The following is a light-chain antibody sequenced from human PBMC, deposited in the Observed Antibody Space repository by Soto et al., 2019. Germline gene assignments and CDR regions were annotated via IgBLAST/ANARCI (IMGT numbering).Light chain of an antibody. CDR3: QQDGRSLWT. CDR2: GAS. V-gene: IGKV3-20*01. CDR1: QSVSSSY. Sequence: EIVLTQSPDTLSLSPGERATLSCRASQSVSSSYLAWYQQKPGQAPRLLIYGASSRATGIPDRFSGSGSGTEFTLTSSRLEPEDVAVYYCQQDGRSLWTLGQGTKVEIK. J-gene: IGKJ1*01.